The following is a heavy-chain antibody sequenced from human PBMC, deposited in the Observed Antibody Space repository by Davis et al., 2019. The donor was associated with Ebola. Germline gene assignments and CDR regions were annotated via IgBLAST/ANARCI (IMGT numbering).Heavy chain of an antibody. D-gene: IGHD3-10*01. CDR2: ISAYNGNT. Sequence: GESLKISCKGSGYSFTSYWISWVRQAPGQGLEWMGWISAYNGNTNYAQKLQGRVTMTTDTSTSTAYMELRSLRSDDTAVYYCARDRELLLWFGERPYYYYMDVWGKGTTVTVSS. CDR1: GYSFTSYW. CDR3: ARDRELLLWFGERPYYYYMDV. V-gene: IGHV1-18*04. J-gene: IGHJ6*03.